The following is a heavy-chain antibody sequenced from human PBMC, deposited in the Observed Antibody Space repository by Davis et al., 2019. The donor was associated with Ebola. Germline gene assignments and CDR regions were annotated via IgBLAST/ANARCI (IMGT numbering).Heavy chain of an antibody. D-gene: IGHD5-24*01. V-gene: IGHV1-3*01. CDR2: INAGNGNT. CDR3: ARDRWPEDAFDI. Sequence: ASVKVSCKASGYTFTSYAMHWVRQAPGQRLEWMGWINAGNGNTKYSQKFQGRVTITRDTSASTAYMELSSLRSEDTAVYYCARDRWPEDAFDIWGQGTMVTVSS. CDR1: GYTFTSYA. J-gene: IGHJ3*02.